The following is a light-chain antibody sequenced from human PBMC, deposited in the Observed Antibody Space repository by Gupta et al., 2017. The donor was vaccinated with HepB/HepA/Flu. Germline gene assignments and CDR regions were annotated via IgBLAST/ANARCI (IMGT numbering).Light chain of an antibody. V-gene: IGKV1-39*01. CDR3: QQSYSTLWT. CDR1: QSISSY. Sequence: IQLTQFPPSLSASVGDRVTITCRASQSISSYLNWYQQKPGKAPKLLIYAASSLQSGVPSRFSGSGSGTDFTLTISSLQPEDFATYYCQQSYSTLWTFGQGTKVEIK. J-gene: IGKJ1*01. CDR2: AAS.